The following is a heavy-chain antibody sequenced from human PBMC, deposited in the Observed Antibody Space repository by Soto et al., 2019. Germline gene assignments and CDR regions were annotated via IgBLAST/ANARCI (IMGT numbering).Heavy chain of an antibody. D-gene: IGHD6-13*01. CDR2: IIPIFGTA. CDR3: ARGIAAAGREYRPHYYGMDV. V-gene: IGHV1-69*13. Sequence: SVKVSCKASGGTFSSYAISWVRQAPGQGLEWMGGIIPIFGTANYAQKFQGRVTITADESTSTAYMELSSLRSEDTAVYYCARGIAAAGREYRPHYYGMDVWGQGTTVTVSS. J-gene: IGHJ6*02. CDR1: GGTFSSYA.